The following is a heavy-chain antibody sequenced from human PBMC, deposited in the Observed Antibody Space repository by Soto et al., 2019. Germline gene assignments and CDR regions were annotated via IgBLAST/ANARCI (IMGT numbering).Heavy chain of an antibody. CDR3: ARDQNYGDYGRHYYYYYYGMDV. CDR2: ISYDGSNK. CDR1: GFTFSSYA. Sequence: LSLTCAASGFTFSSYAMHWVRQAPGKGLEWVAVISYDGSNKYYADSVKGRFTISRDNSKDTLYLQMNSLRAEDTAVYYCARDQNYGDYGRHYYYYYYGMDVWGQGTTVTVSS. V-gene: IGHV3-30-3*01. D-gene: IGHD4-17*01. J-gene: IGHJ6*02.